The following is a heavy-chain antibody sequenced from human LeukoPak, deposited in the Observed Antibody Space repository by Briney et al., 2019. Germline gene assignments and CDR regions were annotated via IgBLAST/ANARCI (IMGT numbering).Heavy chain of an antibody. CDR3: AKDIAVAGMTFWYFDL. J-gene: IGHJ2*01. CDR1: GFTFDDYA. D-gene: IGHD6-19*01. CDR2: ISWNSGSI. V-gene: IGHV3-9*01. Sequence: GGSLRLSCAASGFTFDDYAMHWVRQAPGKGLEWVSGISWNSGSIGYADSVKGRFTTSRDNAKNSLYLQMNSLRAEDTALYYCAKDIAVAGMTFWYFDLWGRGTLVTVSS.